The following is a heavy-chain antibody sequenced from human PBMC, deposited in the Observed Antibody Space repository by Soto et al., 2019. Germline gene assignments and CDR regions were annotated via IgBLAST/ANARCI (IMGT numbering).Heavy chain of an antibody. J-gene: IGHJ4*02. CDR2: IYWDDDK. CDR3: AHTTGSGGWAIIGS. D-gene: IGHD6-25*01. V-gene: IGHV2-5*02. CDR1: GFSLSTIGVG. Sequence: QITLKESGPTPVKPTQTLTLTCTVSGFSLSTIGVGVGWIRQPPGKALEWLALIYWDDDKRYSPSLKRRLTITKDTSKNQVVLTLTNMDPVDTATYYCAHTTGSGGWAIIGSWGQGTLVTVSP.